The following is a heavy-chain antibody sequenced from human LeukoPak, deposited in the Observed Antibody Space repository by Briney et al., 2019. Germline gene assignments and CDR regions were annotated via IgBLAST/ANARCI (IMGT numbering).Heavy chain of an antibody. CDR2: FYYSDTT. CDR3: ARHAYWGYQVS. J-gene: IGHJ5*02. D-gene: IGHD2-8*02. V-gene: IGHV4-39*01. Sequence: PSETLSLTCSVSGGSMRRSNDYWGWVRQPPGKGLEWIGSFYYSDTTYYNPSYKSRVTISVDASKNQFSLKLSSVTAADTAVYYCARHAYWGYQVSWGQGALVIVSS. CDR1: GGSMRRSNDY.